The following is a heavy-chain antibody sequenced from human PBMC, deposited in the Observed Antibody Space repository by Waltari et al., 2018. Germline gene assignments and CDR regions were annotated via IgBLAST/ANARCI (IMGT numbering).Heavy chain of an antibody. V-gene: IGHV1-24*01. CDR2: FDPEDGET. J-gene: IGHJ3*02. D-gene: IGHD3-16*01. CDR3: ATTEAMITFGGVNAFDI. Sequence: QVQLVQSGAEVKKPGASVKVSCKVSGYPLTELSMHWLRQAAGKGLGWMGGFDPEDGETIYAQKCQGRVTMTEDTSTDTAYMELSSLRSEDTAVYYCATTEAMITFGGVNAFDIWGQGTMVTVSS. CDR1: GYPLTELS.